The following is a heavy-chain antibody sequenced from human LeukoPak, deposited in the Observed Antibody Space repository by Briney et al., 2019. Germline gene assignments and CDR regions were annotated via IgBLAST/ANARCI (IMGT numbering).Heavy chain of an antibody. CDR2: INHSGST. V-gene: IGHV4-34*01. CDR3: ARVGRLAPPDP. CDR1: GGSFSGYY. D-gene: IGHD6-19*01. J-gene: IGHJ5*02. Sequence: SETLSLTCAVYGGSFSGYYWSWIRQPPGKGLEWIGEINHSGSTNYNPSLKSRVTISVDTSKNQFSLKLSSVTAADTAVYYCARVGRLAPPDPWGQGTLVTVSS.